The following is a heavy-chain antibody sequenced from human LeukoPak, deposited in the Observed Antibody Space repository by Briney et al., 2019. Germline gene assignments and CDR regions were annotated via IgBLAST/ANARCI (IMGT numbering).Heavy chain of an antibody. CDR3: ARDGIAVAQRYFDY. CDR2: INHSGST. D-gene: IGHD6-19*01. CDR1: GGSFSGYY. V-gene: IGHV4-34*01. Sequence: NPSETLSLTCAVYGGSFSGYYWSWIRQPPGKGLEWIGEINHSGSTNYNPSLKSRVTISVDTSKNQFSLKLSSVTAADTAVYYCARDGIAVAQRYFDYWGQGTLVTVSS. J-gene: IGHJ4*02.